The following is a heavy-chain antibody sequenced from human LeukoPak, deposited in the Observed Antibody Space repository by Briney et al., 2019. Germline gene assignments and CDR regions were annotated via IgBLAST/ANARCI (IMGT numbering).Heavy chain of an antibody. CDR3: ARDYYDSSGSFDY. J-gene: IGHJ4*02. V-gene: IGHV3-21*01. D-gene: IGHD3-22*01. CDR1: GFIFSSYS. Sequence: GGSLRLSCAASGFIFSSYSMNWVRQAPGKGLEWVSSISSSSTYTSYADSVKGRFTISRDNAKSSLYLQMNSLRAEDTAVYSCARDYYDSSGSFDYWGQGTLVTVSS. CDR2: ISSSSTYT.